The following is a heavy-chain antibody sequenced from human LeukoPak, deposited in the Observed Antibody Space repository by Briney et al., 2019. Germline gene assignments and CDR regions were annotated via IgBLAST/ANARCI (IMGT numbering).Heavy chain of an antibody. J-gene: IGHJ4*02. D-gene: IGHD5-12*01. CDR2: ISYDGSNQ. CDR1: GFTFRSYG. V-gene: IGHV3-30*18. CDR3: AKGLKGYSAYEQIDY. Sequence: GGSLRLSCAASGFTFRSYGMHWVRQAPGKGLEWVAVISYDGSNQYYADSVKGRFTISRDNSKNTLYLQMNSLRADDTAVYYCAKGLKGYSAYEQIDYWGQGTLVTVSS.